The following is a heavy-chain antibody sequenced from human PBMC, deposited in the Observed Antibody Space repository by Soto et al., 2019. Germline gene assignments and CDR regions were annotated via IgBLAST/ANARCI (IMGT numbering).Heavy chain of an antibody. D-gene: IGHD3-3*01. CDR2: IYHSGST. CDR3: ARRLHRFLVSYMDF. V-gene: IGHV4-4*02. Sequence: PSETLSLTCAVSSGSISSSNWWSWVRHPPGKGLEWIGEIYHSGSTNYNPSLKSRVTISLDKSKNQFSLKLSSVTAADTAVYYCARRLHRFLVSYMDFWGKGTTVTVSS. CDR1: SGSISSSNW. J-gene: IGHJ6*03.